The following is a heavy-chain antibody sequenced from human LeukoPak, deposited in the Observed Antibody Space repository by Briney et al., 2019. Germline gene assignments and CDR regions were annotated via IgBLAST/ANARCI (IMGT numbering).Heavy chain of an antibody. J-gene: IGHJ4*02. CDR3: AIGRLVATTFYY. Sequence: SETLSLTCAVYGGSFSGYYWSWIRQPPGKGLEWIGEINHSGSTNYNPSLKSRVTISVDTSKNQFSLKLSSVTAADTAVYYCAIGRLVATTFYYWGQGTLVTVSS. D-gene: IGHD5-12*01. CDR2: INHSGST. V-gene: IGHV4-34*01. CDR1: GGSFSGYY.